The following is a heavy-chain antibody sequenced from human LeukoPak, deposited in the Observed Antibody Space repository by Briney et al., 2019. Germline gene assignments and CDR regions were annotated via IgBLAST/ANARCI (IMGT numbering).Heavy chain of an antibody. CDR3: AREWTIEVLDY. V-gene: IGHV4-59*01. Sequence: SETLSLTCTVSGGSISSYYWSWIRQPPGKGLEWIGYIYYSGSTNYNPSLKSRVTISVDTSKNQFSLKLSSVTAAATALYYCAREWTIEVLDYWGQGTLVSVSS. D-gene: IGHD3-3*01. J-gene: IGHJ4*02. CDR2: IYYSGST. CDR1: GGSISSYY.